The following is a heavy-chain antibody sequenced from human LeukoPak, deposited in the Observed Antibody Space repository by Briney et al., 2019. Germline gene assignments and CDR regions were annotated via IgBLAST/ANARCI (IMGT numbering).Heavy chain of an antibody. D-gene: IGHD2-2*01. J-gene: IGHJ6*03. CDR2: IYYSGST. CDR3: ARDSSILRAVKPAATRHYYYMDV. CDR1: GGSISSYY. Sequence: SETLSLTCTVSGGSISSYYWSWIRQPPGKGLEWIGYIYYSGSTNYNPSLKSRVTISVDTSKNQFSLKLSSVTAADTAVYYCARDSSILRAVKPAATRHYYYMDVWGKGTTVTVSS. V-gene: IGHV4-59*01.